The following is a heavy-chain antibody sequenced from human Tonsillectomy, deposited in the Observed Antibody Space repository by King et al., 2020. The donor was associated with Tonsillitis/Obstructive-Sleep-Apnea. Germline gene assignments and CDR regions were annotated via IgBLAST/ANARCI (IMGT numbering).Heavy chain of an antibody. CDR2: IYWDEYK. Sequence: ITLKEAGPTLVKPTETLTLTCTFSGFSLTTSGVGLGWIRQPPGKVLEWPALIYWDEYKPYSPSLASRLTITKDTSKNQVVLTMTNVDPDDTATYYCAHTLYDTSSSGYFAYWGQGTLVTVSS. V-gene: IGHV2-5*02. J-gene: IGHJ4*02. D-gene: IGHD6-6*01. CDR1: GFSLTTSGVG. CDR3: AHTLYDTSSSGYFAY.